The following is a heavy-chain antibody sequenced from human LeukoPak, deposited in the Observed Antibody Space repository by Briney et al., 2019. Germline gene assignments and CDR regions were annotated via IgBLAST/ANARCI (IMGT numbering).Heavy chain of an antibody. Sequence: SETLSLTCTVSGGSISSYYWSWIRQPAGKGLEWIGRMHSSGSTNYNPSIKSRVTMSLDTSKDQFSLKVDSVTAADTAMYYCAREAVHYGSGSHDYWGQGTLVAVSS. CDR2: MHSSGST. D-gene: IGHD3-10*01. J-gene: IGHJ4*02. CDR3: AREAVHYGSGSHDY. CDR1: GGSISSYY. V-gene: IGHV4-4*07.